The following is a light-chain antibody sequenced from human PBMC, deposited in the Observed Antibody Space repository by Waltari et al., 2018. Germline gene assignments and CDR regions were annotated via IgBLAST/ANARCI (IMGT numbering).Light chain of an antibody. CDR2: DVS. Sequence: QSALTQPASVSGSPGPSLTIPCPGTSSYVGGYNYVSWYQQHPGKAPKLMIYDVSNRPSGVSNRFSGSKSGNTASLTISGLQAEDEADYYCSSYTSSSTLDFGAGTKVTVL. V-gene: IGLV2-14*03. J-gene: IGLJ1*01. CDR3: SSYTSSSTLD. CDR1: SSYVGGYNY.